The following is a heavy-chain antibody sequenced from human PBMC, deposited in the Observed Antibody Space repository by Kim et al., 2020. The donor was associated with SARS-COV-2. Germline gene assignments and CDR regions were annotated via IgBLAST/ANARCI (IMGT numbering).Heavy chain of an antibody. CDR2: IKQDGSEK. V-gene: IGHV3-7*03. J-gene: IGHJ4*02. Sequence: GGSLRLSCAASGFTFSSYWMSWVRQAPGKGLEWVANIKQDGSEKYYVDSVKGRFTISRDNAKNSLYLQMNSLRAEDTAVYYCAREKDEDIVVVVAGYYFDYWGQGTLVTVSS. CDR3: AREKDEDIVVVVAGYYFDY. D-gene: IGHD2-15*01. CDR1: GFTFSSYW.